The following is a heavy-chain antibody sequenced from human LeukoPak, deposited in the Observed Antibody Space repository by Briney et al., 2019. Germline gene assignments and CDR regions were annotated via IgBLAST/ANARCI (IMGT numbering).Heavy chain of an antibody. V-gene: IGHV1-8*01. CDR2: MNPNSGNT. CDR3: ARTPYDILTGYYSSLDY. D-gene: IGHD3-9*01. J-gene: IGHJ4*02. Sequence: ASVKVSCKASGNIFTSYDINWVRQAPGQGLEWMGWMNPNSGNTGYAQKFQGRVTMTRNTSISTAYMELSSLISEDTAMYYCARTPYDILTGYYSSLDYWGQGTLVTVSS. CDR1: GNIFTSYD.